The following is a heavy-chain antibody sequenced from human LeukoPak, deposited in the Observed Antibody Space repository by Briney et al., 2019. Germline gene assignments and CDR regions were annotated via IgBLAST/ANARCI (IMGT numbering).Heavy chain of an antibody. J-gene: IGHJ4*02. CDR3: ARSRSYYFDH. V-gene: IGHV4-39*01. CDR2: IYYDGDT. CDR1: GDSINNPGYY. Sequence: SETLSLTCTVSGDSINNPGYYWGWIRRPPGKGLEWTGTIYYDGDTYYNASLKSRVTISVDTSNNQFSLRLSSVTAADTAVYYCARSRSYYFDHWGQGTLVTVSS. D-gene: IGHD6-19*01.